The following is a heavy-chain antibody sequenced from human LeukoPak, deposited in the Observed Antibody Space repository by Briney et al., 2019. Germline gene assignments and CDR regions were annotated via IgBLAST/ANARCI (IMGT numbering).Heavy chain of an antibody. V-gene: IGHV3-23*01. CDR2: ISGSGGST. Sequence: GGSLRLSCAASGFTFSSYAMSWVRQAPGKGLEWVSAISGSGGSTYYADSVKGRFTISRDNSKNTLYLQMNSLRGEDTAVYYCAKDLSITMVRGVIRFPGWFDPWGQGTLVTVSS. CDR1: GFTFSSYA. J-gene: IGHJ5*02. CDR3: AKDLSITMVRGVIRFPGWFDP. D-gene: IGHD3-10*01.